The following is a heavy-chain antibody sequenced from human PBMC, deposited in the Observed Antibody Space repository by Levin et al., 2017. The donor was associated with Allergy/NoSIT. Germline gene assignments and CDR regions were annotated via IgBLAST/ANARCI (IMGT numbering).Heavy chain of an antibody. D-gene: IGHD5-12*01. V-gene: IGHV3-30-3*01. CDR1: GFTFSSYA. J-gene: IGHJ4*02. Sequence: GGSLRLSCAASGFTFSSYAMHWVRQAPGKGLEWVAVISYDGSNKYYADSVKGRFTISRDNSKNTLYLQMNSLRAEDTAVYYCARDRFYSGYDLTGYFDYWGQGTLVTVSS. CDR2: ISYDGSNK. CDR3: ARDRFYSGYDLTGYFDY.